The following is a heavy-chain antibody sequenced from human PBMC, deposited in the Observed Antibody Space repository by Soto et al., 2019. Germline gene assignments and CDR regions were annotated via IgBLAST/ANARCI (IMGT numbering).Heavy chain of an antibody. J-gene: IGHJ4*02. CDR3: ARTRLGSAYGPFDY. CDR2: IYHSGAS. D-gene: IGHD3-10*01. Sequence: PSETLSLTCTVSGGSISSSSYYWNWIRQPPGKGLEWVAYIYHSGASNSNPSLKSRVNISVDTSKRQFSLKLSSVTAADTAVYYCARTRLGSAYGPFDYWGQGALVTVSS. V-gene: IGHV4-61*01. CDR1: GGSISSSSYY.